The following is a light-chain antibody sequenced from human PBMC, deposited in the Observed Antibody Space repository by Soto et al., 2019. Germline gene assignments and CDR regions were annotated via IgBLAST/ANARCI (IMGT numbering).Light chain of an antibody. CDR2: DVS. Sequence: QSVLTQPPSVSGSPGQSITISCTGTSSDVGGYNYVPWYQQHPGKAPKLMIYDVSNRPSGVSNRFSGSKSGNTASLSISGLQAEDEADYYCSSYTSSSTRVFGTGTKVTVL. J-gene: IGLJ1*01. CDR3: SSYTSSSTRV. CDR1: SSDVGGYNY. V-gene: IGLV2-14*01.